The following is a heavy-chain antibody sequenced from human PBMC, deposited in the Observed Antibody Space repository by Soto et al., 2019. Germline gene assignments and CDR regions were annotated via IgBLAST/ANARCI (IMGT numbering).Heavy chain of an antibody. CDR1: GFIFGDFG. D-gene: IGHD6-13*01. V-gene: IGHV3-21*01. CDR2: ISSSGSHT. CDR3: AREDVQGSSWFRFLDF. Sequence: GSLRLSCAASGFIFGDFGVTWVRQAPGKGLEWVSSISSSGSHTHYADSVKGRFTISRDNARSTLSLQMNSLRVEDTAMYYCAREDVQGSSWFRFLDFWGQGA. J-gene: IGHJ4*02.